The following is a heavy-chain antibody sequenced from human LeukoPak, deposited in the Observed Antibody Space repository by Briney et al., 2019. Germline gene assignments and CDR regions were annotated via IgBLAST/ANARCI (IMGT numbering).Heavy chain of an antibody. D-gene: IGHD6-19*01. J-gene: IGHJ4*02. CDR1: GGSFSGYY. CDR3: ARNGYSSGLVRD. CDR2: INHSGST. Sequence: PSETLSPTCAVYGGSFSGYYWSWIRQPPGKGLEWIGEINHSGSTNYNPSLKSRVTISVDTSKNQFSLKLSSVTAADTAVYYCARNGYSSGLVRDWGQGTLVTVSS. V-gene: IGHV4-34*01.